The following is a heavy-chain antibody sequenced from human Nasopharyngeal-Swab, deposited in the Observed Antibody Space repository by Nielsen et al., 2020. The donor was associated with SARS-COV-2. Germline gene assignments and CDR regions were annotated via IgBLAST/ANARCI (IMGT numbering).Heavy chain of an antibody. CDR3: ASSRPLWAFDI. CDR2: INSDGSST. Sequence: VRRAPGKGLVWVSRINSDGSSTSYADSVKGRFTISRDNAKNTLYLQMNSLRAEDTAVYYCASSRPLWAFDIWGQGTMVTVSS. J-gene: IGHJ3*02. V-gene: IGHV3-74*01.